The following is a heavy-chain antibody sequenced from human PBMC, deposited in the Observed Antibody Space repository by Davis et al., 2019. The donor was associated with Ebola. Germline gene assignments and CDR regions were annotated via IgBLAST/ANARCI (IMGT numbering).Heavy chain of an antibody. D-gene: IGHD6-6*01. Sequence: GGSLRLSCAASGFTVSSNYMSWVRQAPGKGLEWVAVISYDGSNKYYADSVKGRFTISRDNSKNTLYLQMNSLRAEDTAVYYCARMYSSSSLGFGYWGQGTLVTVSS. CDR3: ARMYSSSSLGFGY. V-gene: IGHV3-30-3*01. J-gene: IGHJ4*02. CDR2: ISYDGSNK. CDR1: GFTVSSNY.